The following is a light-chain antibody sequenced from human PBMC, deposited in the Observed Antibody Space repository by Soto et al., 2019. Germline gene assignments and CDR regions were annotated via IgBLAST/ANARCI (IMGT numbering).Light chain of an antibody. CDR1: QSINNY. V-gene: IGKV1-39*01. CDR2: AAS. CDR3: QQSPTTHPT. J-gene: IGKJ1*01. Sequence: DIQMTQSPSSLSASVGDRVTITCRASQSINNYLNWYQQKPGKAPKVLIYAASSLQSGVPSTFSGSGSGTDFTLTISSLQHEDFETYYCQQSPTTHPTLGPGTKVDIK.